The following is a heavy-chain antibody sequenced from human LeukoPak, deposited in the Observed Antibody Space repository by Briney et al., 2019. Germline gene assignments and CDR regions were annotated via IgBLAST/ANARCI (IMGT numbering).Heavy chain of an antibody. CDR1: GFTFITYN. CDR3: ATQWDGGAGAFDT. J-gene: IGHJ3*02. Sequence: GGSLRLSCAASGFTFITYNMNWVRQAPGKGLEWVSSIAGSSSDYIYYADSVKGRFTVSRDNAKNSLYLQMNSLRAEDTAMYYCATQWDGGAGAFDTWGQGTMVTVSS. V-gene: IGHV3-21*01. D-gene: IGHD1-26*01. CDR2: IAGSSSDYI.